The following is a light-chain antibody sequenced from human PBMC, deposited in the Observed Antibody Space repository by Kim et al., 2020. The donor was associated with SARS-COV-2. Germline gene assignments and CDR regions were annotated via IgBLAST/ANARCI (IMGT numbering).Light chain of an antibody. CDR3: ISFTSSGTWM. J-gene: IGLJ3*02. CDR2: DVS. Sequence: GQSITISCTGTSSDIGSYNFISWYQQHPGKAPKLIIYDVSKRPSGVSNRFSGSKSANTASLTVSALQAEDEGDYYCISFTSSGTWMFGGGTKVTVL. V-gene: IGLV2-14*03. CDR1: SSDIGSYNF.